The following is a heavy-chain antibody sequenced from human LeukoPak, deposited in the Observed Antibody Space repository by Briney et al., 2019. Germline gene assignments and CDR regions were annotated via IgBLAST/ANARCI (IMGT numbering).Heavy chain of an antibody. V-gene: IGHV4-61*02. CDR3: ASSGPARPLDAFDI. CDR1: GGSITSGSYY. Sequence: SETLSLTCTISGGSITSGSYYWARIRQSPGTGLEWIGRIYTSGSTNYNPSLKSRVTMSVDTSKNQFSLKLSSVTAADTAVYYCASSGPARPLDAFDIWGQGTMVTVSS. CDR2: IYTSGST. J-gene: IGHJ3*02. D-gene: IGHD2-2*01.